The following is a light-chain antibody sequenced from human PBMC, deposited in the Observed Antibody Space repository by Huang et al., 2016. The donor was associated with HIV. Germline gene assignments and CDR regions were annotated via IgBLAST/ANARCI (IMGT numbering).Light chain of an antibody. CDR2: WAS. CDR3: QQYYATPPT. V-gene: IGKV4-1*01. Sequence: DVVMTQSPDSLAVSLGGRATINCKSSHRVFYSSNNNNYLAWYQQKPGQPPKRLMYWASTRASGVPDRFSGSGSGTDFTLTISSLQAEDVAVYYCQQYYATPPTFGPGTKVDVK. J-gene: IGKJ3*01. CDR1: HRVFYSSNNNNY.